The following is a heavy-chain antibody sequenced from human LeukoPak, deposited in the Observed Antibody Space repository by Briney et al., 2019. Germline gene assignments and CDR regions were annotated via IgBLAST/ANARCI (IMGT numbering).Heavy chain of an antibody. Sequence: PSETLSLTCTVSGGSITSSSYYWGWIRQPPGEGLEWIGSLYHSGSTYYNPSLKSRVTISVDTSKNQFSLKLSSVTAADTAVYYCARQIWTAYWYFDLWGRGTLVTVSS. J-gene: IGHJ2*01. CDR3: ARQIWTAYWYFDL. CDR1: GGSITSSSYY. V-gene: IGHV4-39*01. CDR2: LYHSGST. D-gene: IGHD1-1*01.